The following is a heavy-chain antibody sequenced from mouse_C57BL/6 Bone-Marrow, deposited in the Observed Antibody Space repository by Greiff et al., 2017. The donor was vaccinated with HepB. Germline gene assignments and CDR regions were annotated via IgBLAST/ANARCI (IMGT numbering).Heavy chain of an antibody. CDR1: GYTFTDYY. D-gene: IGHD2-3*01. CDR2: INPNNGGT. CDR3: ARRGVYDGYYYLDY. V-gene: IGHV1-26*01. Sequence: EVQLQQSGPELVKPGASVKISCKASGYTFTDYYMNWVKQSHGKSLEWIGDINPNNGGTSYNQKFKGKATLTVDKSSSTAYMELRSLTSEDSAVYYCARRGVYDGYYYLDYWGQGTTLTVSS. J-gene: IGHJ2*01.